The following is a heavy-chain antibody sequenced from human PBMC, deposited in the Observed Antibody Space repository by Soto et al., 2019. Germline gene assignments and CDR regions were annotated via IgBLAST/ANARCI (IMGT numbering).Heavy chain of an antibody. J-gene: IGHJ6*02. CDR1: GYSFTSYW. CDR2: IYPGDSDT. Sequence: GESLKISCKGSGYSFTSYWIGWVRQMPGKGLEWMGIIYPGDSDTRYSPSFQGQVTISADKSISTAYLQWSSLKASDTAMYYCARLSYDSSGHSSGYYYYGMDVWGQGTTVTVSS. V-gene: IGHV5-51*01. CDR3: ARLSYDSSGHSSGYYYYGMDV. D-gene: IGHD3-22*01.